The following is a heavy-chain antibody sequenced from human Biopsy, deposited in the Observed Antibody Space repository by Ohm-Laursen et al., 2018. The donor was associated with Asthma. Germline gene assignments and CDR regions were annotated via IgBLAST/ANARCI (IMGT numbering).Heavy chain of an antibody. CDR2: IIPIFGTA. CDR3: ARHPYVDGSDNYYYRGNDYYLGMDV. Sequence: SSANVSCKASGGTFSSYSVSWVRQAPGQGLEWMGGIIPIFGTANYAQKFQGRVTITTDESTSTAYMELSSLRSEDTAVYYCARHPYVDGSDNYYYRGNDYYLGMDVWGQGTTVTVSS. V-gene: IGHV1-69*05. CDR1: GGTFSSYS. D-gene: IGHD3-10*01. J-gene: IGHJ6*02.